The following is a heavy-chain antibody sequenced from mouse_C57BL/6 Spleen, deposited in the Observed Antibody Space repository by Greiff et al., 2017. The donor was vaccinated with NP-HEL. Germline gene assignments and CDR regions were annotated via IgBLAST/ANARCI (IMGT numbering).Heavy chain of an antibody. CDR2: IDPENGDT. V-gene: IGHV14-4*01. CDR3: TTVATNSWFAY. CDR1: GFNIKDDY. D-gene: IGHD1-1*02. J-gene: IGHJ3*01. Sequence: EVQLQQSGAELVRPGASVKLSCTASGFNIKDDYMHWVKQRPEQGLEWIGWIDPENGDTEYASTFPGTAPITADTSSNTAYRQLSILTSEVTAVYYCTTVATNSWFAYWGQGTLVTVSA.